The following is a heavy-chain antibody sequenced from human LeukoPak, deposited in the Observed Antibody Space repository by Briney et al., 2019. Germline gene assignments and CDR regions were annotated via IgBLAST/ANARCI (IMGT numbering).Heavy chain of an antibody. J-gene: IGHJ4*02. V-gene: IGHV3-7*01. Sequence: GGSLRLSCAASGFTFSSYWMSWVRQAPGKGLEWVANIKPDGSEKYYVDSVKGRFTISRDNAKNSLYLQMNSLRAEDTAVYYCARDEWWQFIAVAITSYFDCWGQRTLVTVSS. D-gene: IGHD6-19*01. CDR3: ARDEWWQFIAVAITSYFDC. CDR1: GFTFSSYW. CDR2: IKPDGSEK.